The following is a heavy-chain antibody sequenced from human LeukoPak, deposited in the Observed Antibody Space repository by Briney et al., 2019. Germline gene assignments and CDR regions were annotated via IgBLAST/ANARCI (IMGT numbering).Heavy chain of an antibody. CDR3: AKGLPTYSSSWYDY. D-gene: IGHD6-13*01. Sequence: GGSLRLSCAASGFTFSSYAMSWVRQAPGKGLEWVSAISGSGGRTYCADSVTGRFTISRDNSKNTLYLQMNSLRAEDTAVYYCAKGLPTYSSSWYDYWGQGTLVTVSS. CDR1: GFTFSSYA. V-gene: IGHV3-23*01. J-gene: IGHJ4*02. CDR2: ISGSGGRT.